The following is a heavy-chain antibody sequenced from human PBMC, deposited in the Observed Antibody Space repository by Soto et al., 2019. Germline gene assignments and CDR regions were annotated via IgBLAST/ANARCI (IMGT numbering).Heavy chain of an antibody. CDR3: ARGNPFNYAGFDV. D-gene: IGHD3-16*01. J-gene: IGHJ6*02. Sequence: QAHLEQSGAEVKRPGASVKISCKASGYTFSDFDINWLRQASGQGPEWMGWMNAKSGDTFFAQRFQGKFNMTWDTSLSTVYMEVGSLTSDDTAIYYCARGNPFNYAGFDVWGQGTTVAVSS. CDR2: MNAKSGDT. CDR1: GYTFSDFD. V-gene: IGHV1-8*01.